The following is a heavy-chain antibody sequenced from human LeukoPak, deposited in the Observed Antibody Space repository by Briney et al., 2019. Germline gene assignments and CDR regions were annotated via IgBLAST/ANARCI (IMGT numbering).Heavy chain of an antibody. J-gene: IGHJ2*01. Sequence: GGSLRLSCTASGFTFSGYEMTWVRQAPGKGLEWMSYISVNGGAMHYADSVRGRFTTSRDDAKNSLNLHMNSLRVEDTAIYYCARKTDRLGAVGRDRYFDLWGRGTLITVPS. D-gene: IGHD6-13*01. V-gene: IGHV3-48*03. CDR1: GFTFSGYE. CDR3: ARKTDRLGAVGRDRYFDL. CDR2: ISVNGGAM.